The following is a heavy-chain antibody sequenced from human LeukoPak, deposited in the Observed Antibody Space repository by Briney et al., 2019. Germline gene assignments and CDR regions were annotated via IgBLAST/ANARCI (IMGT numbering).Heavy chain of an antibody. D-gene: IGHD3-22*01. CDR1: GGSISSGDYY. V-gene: IGHV4-30-4*01. CDR2: IYYIGNT. J-gene: IGHJ3*02. Sequence: PSETLSLTCAVSGGSISSGDYYWSWIRQPPGKGLEWIGYIYYIGNTFYNPSLKSRVTISVDTSKNQFSLKLSSVTAADTAVYYCARSYDSSGPFDIWGQGTMVTVSS. CDR3: ARSYDSSGPFDI.